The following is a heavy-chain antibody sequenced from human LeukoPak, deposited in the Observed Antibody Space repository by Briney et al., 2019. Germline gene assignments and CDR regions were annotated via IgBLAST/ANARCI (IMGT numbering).Heavy chain of an antibody. J-gene: IGHJ4*02. D-gene: IGHD1-1*01. CDR1: GFPFSSYS. CDR3: VRVKGTYFDF. Sequence: GGSLRLSCAAPGFPFSSYSMNWVRQAPGKGLEWVSYISASGSNIYYLDSVKGRFTVSRDNAMNSLFLQMDRPRAEDTAVYYCVRVKGTYFDFWGQGTLVTVSS. V-gene: IGHV3-48*01. CDR2: ISASGSNI.